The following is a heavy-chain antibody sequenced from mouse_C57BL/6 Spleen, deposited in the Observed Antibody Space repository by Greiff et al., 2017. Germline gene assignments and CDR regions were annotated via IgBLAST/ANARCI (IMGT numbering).Heavy chain of an antibody. CDR1: GFTFTDYY. V-gene: IGHV7-3*01. J-gene: IGHJ4*01. CDR2: IRNKANGYTT. Sequence: EVKVEESGGGLVQPGGSLSLSCAASGFTFTDYYMSWVRQPPGKALEWLGFIRNKANGYTTEYSASVKGRFTISRDNSQSILYLQMNALRAEDSATYYCARSGDYAMDYWGQGTSVTVSS. CDR3: ARSGDYAMDY.